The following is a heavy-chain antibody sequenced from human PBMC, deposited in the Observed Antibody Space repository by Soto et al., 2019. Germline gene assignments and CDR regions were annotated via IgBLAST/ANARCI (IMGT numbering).Heavy chain of an antibody. CDR2: IIPIFGTA. V-gene: IGHV1-69*01. J-gene: IGHJ5*02. Sequence: QVQLVQSGAEVKKPGSSVKVSCKASGGTFSSYAISWVRQAPGQGLEWMGGIIPIFGTANYAQKFQGRVTITGDESTSTAYMELSSLRSEETAVYYCAREGTSDTHYDSSGYTRFDPWGQGTLVTVSS. D-gene: IGHD3-22*01. CDR1: GGTFSSYA. CDR3: AREGTSDTHYDSSGYTRFDP.